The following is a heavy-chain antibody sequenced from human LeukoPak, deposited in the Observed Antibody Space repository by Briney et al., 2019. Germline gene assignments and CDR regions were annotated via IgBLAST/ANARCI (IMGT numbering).Heavy chain of an antibody. CDR1: GGSFSGYY. V-gene: IGHV4-34*01. CDR3: ARGHLSGVYLGY. Sequence: SETLSLTCAIYGGSFSGYYWSWIRQPPGKGLEWIGEINQSGSTSYNPSLKSRVTISVDTSKNRFSLKMSSVTAADTAVYYCARGHLSGVYLGYWGQGTLVTVSS. CDR2: INQSGST. D-gene: IGHD3-16*01. J-gene: IGHJ4*02.